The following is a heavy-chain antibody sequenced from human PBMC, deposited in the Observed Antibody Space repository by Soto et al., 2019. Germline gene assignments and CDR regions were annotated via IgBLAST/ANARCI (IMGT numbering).Heavy chain of an antibody. J-gene: IGHJ4*02. CDR3: VKDYGRNWNYVFDF. D-gene: IGHD1-7*01. V-gene: IGHV1-18*04. CDR1: GYTFTSYG. Sequence: ASVKVSCKASGYTFTSYGISWVRQAPGQGLEWMGWISAYNGNTNYAQKLQGRVTMTTDTSTSTAYMELSSLRPEDTALYYCVKDYGRNWNYVFDFWGQGTLVTVSS. CDR2: ISAYNGNT.